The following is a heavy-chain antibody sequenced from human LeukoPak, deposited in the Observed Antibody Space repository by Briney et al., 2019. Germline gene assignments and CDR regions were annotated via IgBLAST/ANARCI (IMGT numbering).Heavy chain of an antibody. CDR3: ARVLPHGWSDS. V-gene: IGHV4-59*08. CDR2: ISYPGNT. CDR1: GDSVTNDY. Sequence: SETLSLTCTVSGDSVTNDYRSWIRQPPGKGLDWIGYISYPGNTKYNPSLNSRVTISVDTFKNQFSLRLTSVTAADTAIYFCARVLPHGWSDSWGQGILVTVSS. D-gene: IGHD6-19*01. J-gene: IGHJ5*01.